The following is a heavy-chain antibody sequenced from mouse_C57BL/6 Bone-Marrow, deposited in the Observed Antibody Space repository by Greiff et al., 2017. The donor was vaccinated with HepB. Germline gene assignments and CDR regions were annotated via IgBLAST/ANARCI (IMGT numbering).Heavy chain of an antibody. V-gene: IGHV1-76*01. D-gene: IGHD2-4*01. CDR2: IYPGSGNT. CDR1: GYTFTDYY. Sequence: VQLKESGAELVRPGASVKLSCKASGYTFTDYYINWVKQRPGQGLEWIARIYPGSGNTYYNEKFKGKATLTAEKSSSTAYMQLSSLTSEDSAVYFCARPYDYDRGYYAMDYWGQGTSVTVSS. J-gene: IGHJ4*01. CDR3: ARPYDYDRGYYAMDY.